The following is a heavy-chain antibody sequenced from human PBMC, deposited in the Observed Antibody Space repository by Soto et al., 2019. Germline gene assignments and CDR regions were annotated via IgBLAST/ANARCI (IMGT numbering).Heavy chain of an antibody. J-gene: IGHJ5*02. Sequence: EVQVVESGGGLVKPGGSLRLSCTFTFSMYSMNWVRQAPGKGLEWVASISSVSAFIKYADSVKGRFSISRNNAKNSLFRQRNSLGAEETVMYYCTRVQGGSYDSWFDPWGRGTLVTVSS. CDR3: TRVQGGSYDSWFDP. CDR2: ISSVSAFI. V-gene: IGHV3-21*01. D-gene: IGHD1-26*01. CDR1: FTFSMYS.